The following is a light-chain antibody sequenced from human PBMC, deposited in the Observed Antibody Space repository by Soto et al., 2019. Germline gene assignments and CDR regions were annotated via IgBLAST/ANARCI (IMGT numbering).Light chain of an antibody. V-gene: IGKV3-15*01. CDR2: GAS. Sequence: ETVMTQSTATLSVSPGERATLSCRASQSISSNLAWYQQKPGQAPRLLIYGASTRATGVPTRFSGSRSGAEFTLTINSLQSEDFAVYYCQPYNNWPLTFGGGTKVDI. CDR1: QSISSN. J-gene: IGKJ4*01. CDR3: QPYNNWPLT.